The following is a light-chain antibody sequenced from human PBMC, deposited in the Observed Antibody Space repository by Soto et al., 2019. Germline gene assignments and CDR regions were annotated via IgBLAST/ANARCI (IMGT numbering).Light chain of an antibody. CDR2: GAS. J-gene: IGKJ1*01. Sequence: EIVLTQSPATLSVPPGESATLSCRASQSVDNNLVWYQQNPGQAPRLLIYGASTRATGIPARFSGGGSGTEFTLTISSLQSEDFAVYYCQHYHNRPQTFGQGTKVDIK. V-gene: IGKV3-15*01. CDR1: QSVDNN. CDR3: QHYHNRPQT.